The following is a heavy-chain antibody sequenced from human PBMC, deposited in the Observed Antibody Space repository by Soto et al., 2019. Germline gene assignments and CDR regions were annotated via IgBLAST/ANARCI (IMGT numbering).Heavy chain of an antibody. V-gene: IGHV4-30-4*01. CDR1: GDSLSTVDYF. CDR2: IYTRTTT. Sequence: QVHLLEAGPGLAKPSQTPYLTCSVSGDSLSTVDYFWAWIRQPPGPALEYIGYIYTRTTTDYNPSFDSPVAISPDASKSQCSLTVPSVTAAHTAGYFCARARYCLTRRCFPNFFDSCGQGTLVTVSS. CDR3: ARARYCLTRRCFPNFFDS. J-gene: IGHJ5*01. D-gene: IGHD2-15*01.